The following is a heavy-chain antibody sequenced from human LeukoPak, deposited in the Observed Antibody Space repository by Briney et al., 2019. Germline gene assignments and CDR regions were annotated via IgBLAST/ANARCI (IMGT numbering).Heavy chain of an antibody. D-gene: IGHD5-12*01. CDR2: MNPNSGNT. J-gene: IGHJ3*02. V-gene: IGHV1-8*03. CDR3: ARRGYSGYDDAFDI. Sequence: ASVKVSCKASGYTFTSYDINWVRQATGQGLEWMGWMNPNSGNTGYARKFQGRVTITRNTSISTAYMELSSLRSEDTAVYYCARRGYSGYDDAFDIWGQGTMVTVSS. CDR1: GYTFTSYD.